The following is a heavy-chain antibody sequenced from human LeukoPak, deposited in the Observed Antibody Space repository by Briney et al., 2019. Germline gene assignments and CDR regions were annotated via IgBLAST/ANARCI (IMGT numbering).Heavy chain of an antibody. CDR3: AREKQKYSSGWYCLDY. CDR2: ISGSSRSI. CDR1: GFTFSAYD. Sequence: GGSLSLSCAASGFTFSAYDMNWVRQAPGKGLEWVSSISGSSRSIYYADSVKGRFTISRDNAKNSLYLQMNSLRAEDTAVYYCAREKQKYSSGWYCLDYWGQGTLVTVSS. J-gene: IGHJ4*02. V-gene: IGHV3-21*01. D-gene: IGHD6-19*01.